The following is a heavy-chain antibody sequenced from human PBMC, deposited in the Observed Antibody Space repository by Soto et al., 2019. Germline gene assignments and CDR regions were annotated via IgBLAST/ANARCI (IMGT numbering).Heavy chain of an antibody. D-gene: IGHD4-4*01. J-gene: IGHJ4*02. V-gene: IGHV3-23*01. CDR1: VFTFSSYA. CDR3: ATTYDYSNYVPFDY. CDR2: ISGSGGST. Sequence: LRLSCAASVFTFSSYAMSWVRQAPGKGLEWVSAISGSGGSTYYADSVKGRFTISRDNSKNTLYLQMNSLRAEDTAVYYCATTYDYSNYVPFDYWGQGTLVTVSS.